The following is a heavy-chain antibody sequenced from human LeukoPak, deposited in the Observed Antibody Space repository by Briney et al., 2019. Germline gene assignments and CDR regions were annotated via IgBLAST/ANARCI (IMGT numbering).Heavy chain of an antibody. CDR3: ARGSHRAVAGTYFDY. V-gene: IGHV4-59*01. CDR1: GGSISSYY. J-gene: IGHJ4*02. CDR2: ISYSGST. D-gene: IGHD6-19*01. Sequence: PSETLSLTCTVSGGSISSYYWSWIRQPPGKGLEWIGHISYSGSTNYNPSLKSRVTISVDTSKNQFSLKLSSVTAADAAVYYCARGSHRAVAGTYFDYWGQGTLVTVSS.